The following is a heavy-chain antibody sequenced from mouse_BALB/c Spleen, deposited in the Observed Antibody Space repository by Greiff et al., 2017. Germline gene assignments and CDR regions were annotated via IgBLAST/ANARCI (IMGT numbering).Heavy chain of an antibody. D-gene: IGHD2-1*01. CDR3: ARDGNQFAY. V-gene: IGHV5-9-4*01. Sequence: DVMLVESGGGLVKPGGSLKLSCAASGFTFSSYAMSWVRQSPEKRLEWVAEISSGGSYTYYPDTVTGRFTISRDNAKNTLYLEMSSLRSEDTAMYYCARDGNQFAYWGQGTLVTVSA. CDR2: ISSGGSYT. CDR1: GFTFSSYA. J-gene: IGHJ3*01.